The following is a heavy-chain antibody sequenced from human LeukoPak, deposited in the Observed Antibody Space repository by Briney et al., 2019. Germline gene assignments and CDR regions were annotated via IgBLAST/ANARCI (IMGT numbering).Heavy chain of an antibody. V-gene: IGHV3-21*01. CDR1: GFTFSSYS. CDR3: AREPIAARGI. J-gene: IGHJ3*02. D-gene: IGHD6-13*01. Sequence: PGGSLRLSXAASGFTFSSYSMNWVRQAPGKGLEWVSSISSSSSYIYYADSVKGRFTISRDNAKNSLYLQMNSLRAEDTAVYYCAREPIAARGIWGQGTMVTVSS. CDR2: ISSSSSYI.